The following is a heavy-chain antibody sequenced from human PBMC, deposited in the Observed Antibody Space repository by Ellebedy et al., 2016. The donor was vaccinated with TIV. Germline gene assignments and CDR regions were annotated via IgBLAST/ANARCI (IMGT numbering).Heavy chain of an antibody. CDR2: IYYSGST. Sequence: SETLSLTXTVSGGSISSSSYYWGWIRQPPGKGLEWIGSIYYSGSTYYNPSLKSRVTISVDTSKNQFSLKLSSVIAADTAVYYCARHFPYSSGWYYFDYWGQGTLVTVSS. V-gene: IGHV4-39*01. CDR1: GGSISSSSYY. CDR3: ARHFPYSSGWYYFDY. D-gene: IGHD6-19*01. J-gene: IGHJ4*02.